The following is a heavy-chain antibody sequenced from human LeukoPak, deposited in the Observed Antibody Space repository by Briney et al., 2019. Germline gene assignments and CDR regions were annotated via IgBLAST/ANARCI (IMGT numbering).Heavy chain of an antibody. D-gene: IGHD2-15*01. Sequence: GGSLRLSCADSGLTFRNYWMHWVRQAPGKGLVWVARINSDGSSTSYADSVKGRFTISRDNAKNTLYLQMNSLRAEDAAVYYCARGGYCSGGSCYRIDPWGQGTLVTVSS. J-gene: IGHJ5*02. CDR1: GLTFRNYW. V-gene: IGHV3-74*01. CDR2: INSDGSST. CDR3: ARGGYCSGGSCYRIDP.